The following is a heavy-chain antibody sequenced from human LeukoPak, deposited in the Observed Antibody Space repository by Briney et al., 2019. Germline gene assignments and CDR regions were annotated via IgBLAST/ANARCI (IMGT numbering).Heavy chain of an antibody. V-gene: IGHV3-7*01. J-gene: IGHJ5*02. CDR2: IRKDGGGN. Sequence: GGSLRLSCVASGFSLSGYSMSWVRQAPGKGLEWVAGIRKDGGGNHYVDSVEGRFTISRDNAKNSLYLQMNSLRADDTAVYYWARDLDYYATDQWGQGTLVTVSS. CDR3: ARDLDYYATDQ. D-gene: IGHD2-2*01. CDR1: GFSLSGYS.